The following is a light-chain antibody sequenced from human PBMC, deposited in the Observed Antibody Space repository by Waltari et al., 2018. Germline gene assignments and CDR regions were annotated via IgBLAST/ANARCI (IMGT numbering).Light chain of an antibody. CDR1: PSVSSH. CDR3: QQRTNWPLIT. V-gene: IGKV3-11*01. J-gene: IGKJ5*01. CDR2: DAS. Sequence: EIVLTQSPATLSLSPGERATLSCRASPSVSSHLAWYQQKPGQAPRLLIFDASNRATGIPARFSGSGSGTDFTLSITSLEPEDFAIYYCQQRTNWPLITFGPGTRLEIK.